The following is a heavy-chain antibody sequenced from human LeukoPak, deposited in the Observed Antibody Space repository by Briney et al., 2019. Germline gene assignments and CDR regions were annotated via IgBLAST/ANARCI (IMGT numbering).Heavy chain of an antibody. CDR1: GFTFSSYW. CDR2: INSDGSST. V-gene: IGHV3-74*01. Sequence: PGGSLRLSCVASGFTFSSYWMHWVRQAPGKGLVWVSRINSDGSSTSHADSVKGRFTISRDNAKNTLYLQMNSLRAEDTAVYYCVRDRRYYNSSGSARWFDPWGQGTLVTVSS. D-gene: IGHD3-22*01. CDR3: VRDRRYYNSSGSARWFDP. J-gene: IGHJ5*02.